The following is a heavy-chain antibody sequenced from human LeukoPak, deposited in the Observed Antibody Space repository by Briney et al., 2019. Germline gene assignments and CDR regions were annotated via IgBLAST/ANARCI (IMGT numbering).Heavy chain of an antibody. CDR3: ARRGYYDSSGYYHFDY. D-gene: IGHD3-22*01. J-gene: IGHJ4*02. Sequence: GESLKISWKGSGYSFTSYWIGWVRQLPGKGLEWMGIIYPGDSDTRYSPSFQGQVTISADKSISTAYLQWSSLKASDTAMYYCARRGYYDSSGYYHFDYWGQGTLVTVSS. CDR1: GYSFTSYW. V-gene: IGHV5-51*01. CDR2: IYPGDSDT.